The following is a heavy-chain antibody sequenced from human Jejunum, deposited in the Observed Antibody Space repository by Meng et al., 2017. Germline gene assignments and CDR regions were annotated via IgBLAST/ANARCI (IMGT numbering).Heavy chain of an antibody. J-gene: IGHJ4*02. Sequence: GESLKISCAASGFTFSNYAMTWVRQAPRKGLEWVSDISANGGSPYYADSVKGRFSISRDNSKNTLYLQMNSLRAEDTAVYYGVLMGKATAEALDYWGQGTLVTVSS. CDR1: GFTFSNYA. D-gene: IGHD3-10*01. V-gene: IGHV3-23*01. CDR2: ISANGGSP. CDR3: VLMGKATAEALDY.